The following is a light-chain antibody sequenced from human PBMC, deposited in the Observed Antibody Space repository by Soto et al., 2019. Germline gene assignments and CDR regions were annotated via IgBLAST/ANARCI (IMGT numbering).Light chain of an antibody. V-gene: IGKV3-20*01. Sequence: EIVLTQSPGTLSLSPGERATLSCRARQSVSSSYLAWYQQNPGQAPRLLIYDASSMATGIPGRFSGSGSGTDFSLTISRLEPEDFAVYYCQQYGSSPYTFGQGTNLEIK. CDR3: QQYGSSPYT. J-gene: IGKJ2*01. CDR2: DAS. CDR1: QSVSSSY.